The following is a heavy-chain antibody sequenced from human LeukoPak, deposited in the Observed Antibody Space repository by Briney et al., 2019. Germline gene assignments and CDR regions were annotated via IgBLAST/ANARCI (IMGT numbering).Heavy chain of an antibody. CDR1: GYTFTSYD. D-gene: IGHD2-2*01. Sequence: GASVKVSCKASGYTFTSYDINWVRQATGQGLEWMGWMNPNSGSTGYAQKFQGRVTITRNTSISTAYMELSSLRSEDTAVYYCARGCSSTSCYLDDAFDIWGQGTMVTVSS. J-gene: IGHJ3*02. V-gene: IGHV1-8*03. CDR3: ARGCSSTSCYLDDAFDI. CDR2: MNPNSGST.